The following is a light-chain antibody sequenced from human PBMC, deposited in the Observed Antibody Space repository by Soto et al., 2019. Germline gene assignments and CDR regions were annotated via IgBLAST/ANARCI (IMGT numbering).Light chain of an antibody. CDR3: SSYTSSSTYV. V-gene: IGLV2-14*03. J-gene: IGLJ1*01. CDR1: SSDVGGYNY. CDR2: DVT. Sequence: QSVLTQPASRSGSPGQSITISCTGTSSDVGGYNYVSWYQQHPGKAPKLMIYDVTNRPSGVSNRFSGYKSGNTASLTISGLQAEDEADYYCSSYTSSSTYVFGTGTKVTVL.